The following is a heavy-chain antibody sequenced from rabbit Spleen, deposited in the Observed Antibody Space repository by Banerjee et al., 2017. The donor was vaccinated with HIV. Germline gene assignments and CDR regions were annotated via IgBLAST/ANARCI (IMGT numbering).Heavy chain of an antibody. Sequence: QEQLEESGGDLVKPGSSLTLTCTASGVSFSISSYMCWVRQAPGKGLEWIACINIVTGKSVYASWAKGRFTMSRTSSTTVTLQMTSLTAADTATYFCARDLTSVIGWNFNLWGPGTLVTVS. V-gene: IGHV1S45*01. J-gene: IGHJ4*01. CDR2: INIVTGKS. D-gene: IGHD1-1*01. CDR1: GVSFSISSY. CDR3: ARDLTSVIGWNFNL.